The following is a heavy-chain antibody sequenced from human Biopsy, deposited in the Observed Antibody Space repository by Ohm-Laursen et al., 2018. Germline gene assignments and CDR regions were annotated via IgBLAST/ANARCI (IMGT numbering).Heavy chain of an antibody. J-gene: IGHJ4*02. CDR1: GYTFTDYY. D-gene: IGHD3-10*01. CDR2: INPNSGAT. Sequence: ASVKASCTASGYTFTDYYIHWVRQSPGQGLERMGWINPNSGATNTAQKFRDRVTLTRDTSISAVYIDLRRLKSDDAAIYYCARDRMTDVFGGPTRTDVFDSWGQGTPVTVSS. CDR3: ARDRMTDVFGGPTRTDVFDS. V-gene: IGHV1-2*02.